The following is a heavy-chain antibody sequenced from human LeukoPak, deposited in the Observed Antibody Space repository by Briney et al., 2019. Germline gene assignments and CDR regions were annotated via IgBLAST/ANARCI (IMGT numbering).Heavy chain of an antibody. CDR2: ISGSGGST. CDR3: AKGTYYDILTGYYLSP. D-gene: IGHD3-9*01. Sequence: PGGSLRLSCAASGFTFSSYAMSWVRQAPGEGLEWVSAISGSGGSTYYADSVKGRFTISRDNSKNTLYLQMNSLRAEDTAVYYCAKGTYYDILTGYYLSPWGQGTLVTVSS. J-gene: IGHJ5*02. CDR1: GFTFSSYA. V-gene: IGHV3-23*01.